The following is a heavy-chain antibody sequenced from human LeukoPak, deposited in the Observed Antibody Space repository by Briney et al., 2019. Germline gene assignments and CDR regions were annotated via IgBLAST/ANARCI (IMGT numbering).Heavy chain of an antibody. CDR1: GGSFSGYY. J-gene: IGHJ5*02. Sequence: SETLSLTCAVYGGSFSGYYWSWIRQPPGKGLEWIGNMYYSGSTYYNPSLRSRVTISIDTSKNQFSLKLNSVTAADTAVYYCARHGGSPDWFDPWGQGTLVTVSS. CDR3: ARHGGSPDWFDP. D-gene: IGHD6-19*01. CDR2: MYYSGST. V-gene: IGHV4-34*01.